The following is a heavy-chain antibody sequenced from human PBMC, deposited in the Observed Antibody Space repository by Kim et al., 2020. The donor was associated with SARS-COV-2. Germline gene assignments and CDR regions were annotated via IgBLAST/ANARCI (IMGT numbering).Heavy chain of an antibody. J-gene: IGHJ6*02. CDR3: TRVTSGYCSGGSCYEGVYYYYYGMDV. CDR1: GFTFGDYA. Sequence: GGSLRLSCTASGFTFGDYAMSWFRQAPGKGLEWVGFIRSKAYGGTTEYAASVKGRFTISRDDSKSIAYLQMNSLKTEDTAVYYCTRVTSGYCSGGSCYEGVYYYYYGMDVWGQGTTVTVSS. V-gene: IGHV3-49*03. CDR2: IRSKAYGGTT. D-gene: IGHD2-15*01.